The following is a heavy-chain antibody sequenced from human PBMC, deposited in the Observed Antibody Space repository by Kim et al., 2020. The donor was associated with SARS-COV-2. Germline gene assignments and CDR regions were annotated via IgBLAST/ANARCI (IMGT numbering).Heavy chain of an antibody. D-gene: IGHD3-10*01. CDR2: IYYSGST. CDR1: GGSISSYY. CDR3: ARHVILKAPFDY. J-gene: IGHJ4*02. Sequence: SETLSLTCTVSGGSISSYYWSWIRQPPGKGLEWIGYIYYSGSTNYNPSLKSRVTISVDTSKNQFSLKLSSVTAADTAVYYCARHVILKAPFDYWGQGTLVTVSS. V-gene: IGHV4-59*08.